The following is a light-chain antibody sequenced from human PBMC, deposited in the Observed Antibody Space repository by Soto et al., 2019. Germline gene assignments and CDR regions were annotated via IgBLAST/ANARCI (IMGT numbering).Light chain of an antibody. J-gene: IGKJ1*01. V-gene: IGKV3-11*01. CDR2: DAS. CDR3: QQYNSYS. Sequence: EIVLTQSPGTLSLSPGERATLSCRASQSVSSYLAWYQQKPGQAPRLLIYDASNRATGIPARFSGSGSGTEFTLTISSLQPDDFATYYCQQYNSYSFGQGTKVDIK. CDR1: QSVSSY.